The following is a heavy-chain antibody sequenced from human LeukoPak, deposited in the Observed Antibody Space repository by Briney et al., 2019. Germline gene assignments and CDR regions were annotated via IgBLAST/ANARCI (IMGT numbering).Heavy chain of an antibody. CDR3: AGRGQRYFRD. CDR1: GDSFSSDY. Sequence: PSETLSLTCTVSGDSFSSDYWSWIRQPPGKGLEWIGYIYRFGNTDYNPSLMRRVTISLDTSKKQLSLNLTSVTAADTAVYYCAGRGQRYFRDWGQGTLVTVSS. J-gene: IGHJ1*01. V-gene: IGHV4-4*08. CDR2: IYRFGNT.